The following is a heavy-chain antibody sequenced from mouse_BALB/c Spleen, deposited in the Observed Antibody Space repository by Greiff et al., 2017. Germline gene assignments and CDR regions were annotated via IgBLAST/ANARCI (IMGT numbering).Heavy chain of an antibody. CDR2: INPSNGRT. J-gene: IGHJ4*01. D-gene: IGHD2-1*01. Sequence: QVQLQQPGAELVKPGASVKLSCKASGYTFTSYWMHWVKQRPGQGLEWIGEINPSNGRTNYNEKFKSKATLTVDKSSSTAYMELSSLTSEDSAVYYCARGDYGNYEGSAMDYWGQGTSVTVSS. V-gene: IGHV1S81*02. CDR3: ARGDYGNYEGSAMDY. CDR1: GYTFTSYW.